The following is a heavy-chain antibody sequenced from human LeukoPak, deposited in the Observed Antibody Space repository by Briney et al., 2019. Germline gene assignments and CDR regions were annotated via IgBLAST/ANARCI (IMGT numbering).Heavy chain of an antibody. Sequence: PSETLSLTCAVYGGSFSGYYWSWIRQPPGKGLEWIGEINHSGSTNYNPSLKSRVTISVDTSKNQFSLKLSSVTAADTVVYYCAAQMATFDYWGQGTLVTVSS. J-gene: IGHJ4*02. CDR1: GGSFSGYY. CDR3: AAQMATFDY. CDR2: INHSGST. V-gene: IGHV4-34*01. D-gene: IGHD5-24*01.